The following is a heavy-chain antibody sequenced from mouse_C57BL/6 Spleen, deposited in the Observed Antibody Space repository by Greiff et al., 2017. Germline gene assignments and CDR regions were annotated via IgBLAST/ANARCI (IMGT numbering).Heavy chain of an antibody. D-gene: IGHD2-4*01. CDR3: SDYENFDY. CDR2: IDPETGGT. CDR1: GYTFTDYE. Sequence: VQLKESGAELVRPGASVTLSCKASGYTFTDYEMHWVKQTPVHGLEWIGAIDPETGGTAYNQKFKGKAILTADKSSSTAYMEIRSLTSEASAVYYCSDYENFDYWGQGTTLTVSS. V-gene: IGHV1-15*01. J-gene: IGHJ2*01.